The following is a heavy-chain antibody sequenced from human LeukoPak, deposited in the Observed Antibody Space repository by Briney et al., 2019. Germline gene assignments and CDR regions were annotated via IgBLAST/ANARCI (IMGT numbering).Heavy chain of an antibody. D-gene: IGHD6-19*01. CDR3: ARRQWLVRSRYFDY. CDR1: GYTFTSYY. CDR2: INPSGGST. V-gene: IGHV1-46*01. Sequence: ASVKVSCKASGYTFTSYYMNWVRQAPGQGLEWMGLINPSGGSTSYAQKFQGRVTMTRDTSISTAYMELSRLRSDDTAVYYCARRQWLVRSRYFDYWGQGTLVTVSS. J-gene: IGHJ4*02.